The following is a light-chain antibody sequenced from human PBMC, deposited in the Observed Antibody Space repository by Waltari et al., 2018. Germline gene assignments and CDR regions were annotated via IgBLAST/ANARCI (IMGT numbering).Light chain of an antibody. CDR3: QQYFKSPPT. CDR2: WAS. J-gene: IGKJ1*01. CDR1: QTVWFASNNKNY. V-gene: IGKV4-1*01. Sequence: DIVMTQSPDSLAVSLGERATISCKYSQTVWFASNNKNYLAWYQHKPRQPPKLLFFWASTREAGVPDRFSASGSATDFTLTINNLQAEDVAVYSCQQYFKSPPTFGQGTRVEIK.